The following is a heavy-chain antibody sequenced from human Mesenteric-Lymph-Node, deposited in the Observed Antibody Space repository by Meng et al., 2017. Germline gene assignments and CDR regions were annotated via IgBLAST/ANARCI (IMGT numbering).Heavy chain of an antibody. Sequence: ASVKVSCKASGYTFTSYAMHWVRQAPGQRLEWMGWINAGNGNTKYSQKFQGRVTITRDTSASTAYMELSSLRSEDTAVYYCARNRVVVPAAMGGAFDYWGQGTLVTVSS. CDR1: GYTFTSYA. CDR3: ARNRVVVPAAMGGAFDY. CDR2: INAGNGNT. J-gene: IGHJ4*02. D-gene: IGHD2-2*01. V-gene: IGHV1-3*01.